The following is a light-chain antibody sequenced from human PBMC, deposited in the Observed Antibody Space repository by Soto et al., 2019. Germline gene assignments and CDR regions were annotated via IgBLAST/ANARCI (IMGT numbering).Light chain of an antibody. J-gene: IGKJ1*01. CDR1: QSVSSN. V-gene: IGKV3-15*01. CDR3: QQYNVWPRT. Sequence: EIVMTQSPATLSVSPGERATLSCRASQSVSSNLAWYQQKPGLAPRLLIYGASIRATGIPARFSGSGSGTEFTLTVSSLQSEDFAVYYCQQYNVWPRTFGQGTKVEIK. CDR2: GAS.